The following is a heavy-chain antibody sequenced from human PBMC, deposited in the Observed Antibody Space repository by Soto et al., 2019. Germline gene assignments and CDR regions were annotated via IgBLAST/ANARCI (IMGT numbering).Heavy chain of an antibody. D-gene: IGHD1-1*01. V-gene: IGHV3-33*01. CDR2: IWYDGSNK. CDR3: ARGRSVGRWTFVP. Sequence: GGSLRLSCAASGFKFGSFGMHWVRQAPGKGLEWVAFIWYDGSNKYYAESVKGRFTVSRDNSNNRLSLQMNSLRDEDTAVYYCARGRSVGRWTFVPCGKGTPVTVSS. CDR1: GFKFGSFG. J-gene: IGHJ5*02.